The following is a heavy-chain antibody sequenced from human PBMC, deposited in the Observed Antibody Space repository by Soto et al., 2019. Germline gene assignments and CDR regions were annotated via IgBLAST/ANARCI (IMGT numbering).Heavy chain of an antibody. CDR2: IFYSGST. D-gene: IGHD4-17*01. CDR1: GGSISSGDYY. Sequence: QVQLQESGPGLVKPSQTLSLTCTVSGGSISSGDYYWSWIRQPPGKGLEWIGYIFYSGSTYYNPSLKSRVIISLDTSKSQSSLTLRSVAAADTDVYYCARDQAWALREYHYGLDVCGQGTTVTVCS. J-gene: IGHJ6*02. V-gene: IGHV4-30-4*01. CDR3: ARDQAWALREYHYGLDV.